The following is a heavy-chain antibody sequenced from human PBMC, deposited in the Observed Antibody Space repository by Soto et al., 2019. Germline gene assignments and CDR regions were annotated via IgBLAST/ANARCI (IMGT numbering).Heavy chain of an antibody. V-gene: IGHV1-18*01. D-gene: IGHD1-26*01. CDR1: GYTFTSYG. CDR3: ASPDSGSYYYGPFDY. Sequence: EASVKVSCKASGYTFTSYGISWVRQAPGQGLEWMGWISAYNGNTNYAQKLQGRVTMTTDTSTSTAYMELRSLRSDDTAVYYCASPDSGSYYYGPFDYWGQGTLVTVSS. CDR2: ISAYNGNT. J-gene: IGHJ4*02.